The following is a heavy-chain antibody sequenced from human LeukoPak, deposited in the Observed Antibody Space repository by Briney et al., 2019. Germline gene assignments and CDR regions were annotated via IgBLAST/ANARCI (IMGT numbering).Heavy chain of an antibody. CDR1: GGSISRGGYS. V-gene: IGHV4-30-2*01. CDR3: ARGARDGYNSLDY. CDR2: IYHSGST. Sequence: SETLSLICAVSGGSISRGGYSWSWIRQPPGKGLEWIGYIYHSGSTYYNPSLKSRVTISVDRSKNQFSLKLSSVTAADTAVYYCARGARDGYNSLDYWGQGTLVTVSS. D-gene: IGHD5-24*01. J-gene: IGHJ4*02.